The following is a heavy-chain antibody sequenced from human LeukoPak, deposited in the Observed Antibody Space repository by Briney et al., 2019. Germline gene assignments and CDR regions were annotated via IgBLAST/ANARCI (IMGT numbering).Heavy chain of an antibody. D-gene: IGHD6-13*01. J-gene: IGHJ3*02. CDR1: GGSISSYY. CDR2: IYYSGST. Sequence: SETLSLSCTVSGGSISSYYWSWVREPPGEGLGRIGYIYYSGSTNYNPSLKNRVTISVDTSNNQFSLKLSSVTAADTAVYYCARDLATAAIAVRAFDIWGQGTMVTVSS. CDR3: ARDLATAAIAVRAFDI. V-gene: IGHV4-59*01.